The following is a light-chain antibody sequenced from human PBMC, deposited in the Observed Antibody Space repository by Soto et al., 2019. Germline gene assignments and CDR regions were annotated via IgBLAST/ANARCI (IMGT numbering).Light chain of an antibody. CDR3: QQYGSSPPMYT. CDR1: QSVNSRF. V-gene: IGKV3-20*01. CDR2: GAS. Sequence: EIVLTQSPGTLSLSPGERASLSCRASQSVNSRFLAWYQKKPGQATRLLMYGASTRATGIPDRFSGSGSGADFTLTISRLEPEDFAVYYCQQYGSSPPMYTFGQGTKLEIK. J-gene: IGKJ2*01.